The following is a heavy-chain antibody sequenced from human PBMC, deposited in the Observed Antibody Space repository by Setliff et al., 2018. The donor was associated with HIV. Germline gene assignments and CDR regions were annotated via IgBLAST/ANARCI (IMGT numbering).Heavy chain of an antibody. D-gene: IGHD1-26*01. Sequence: SETLSLTCTVSGGSISSGSYYWSWIRQPAGKGLEWIGHIHTSGSSSYNPSLKSRVIISVDTSKNQFSLKLSSVTAADTAVYYCARGALQDGTGSYYEGFDYWGQGTLVTVSS. CDR1: GGSISSGSYY. CDR2: IHTSGSS. CDR3: ARGALQDGTGSYYEGFDY. J-gene: IGHJ4*02. V-gene: IGHV4-61*09.